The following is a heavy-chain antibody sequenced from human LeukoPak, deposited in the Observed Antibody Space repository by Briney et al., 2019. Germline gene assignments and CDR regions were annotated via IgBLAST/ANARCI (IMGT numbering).Heavy chain of an antibody. CDR1: GFTFSSYA. CDR3: ARASRGYSYGSAFDI. D-gene: IGHD5-18*01. J-gene: IGHJ3*02. V-gene: IGHV3-74*01. Sequence: GGSLRLSCAASGFTFSSYAMHWVRQAPGKGLVWVSHINTDGRTTTYADSVKGRFTISRDNAKNTLYLEMNSLRAEDTALYYCARASRGYSYGSAFDIWGQGTMVTVSS. CDR2: INTDGRTT.